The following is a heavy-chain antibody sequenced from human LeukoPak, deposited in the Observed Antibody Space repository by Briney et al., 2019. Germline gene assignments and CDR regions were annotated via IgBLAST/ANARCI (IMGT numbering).Heavy chain of an antibody. D-gene: IGHD2-2*01. J-gene: IGHJ6*03. CDR2: ISWDGGST. CDR1: GFTFDDYA. Sequence: PGGSLRLSCAASGFTFDDYAMHWVRQAPGKGLEWVSLISWDGGSTYYADSVKGRFTISRDNSKNSLYPQMNSLRAEDTALYYCAKDIGYCSSTSCYYYYMDVWGKGTTVTVSS. V-gene: IGHV3-43D*03. CDR3: AKDIGYCSSTSCYYYYMDV.